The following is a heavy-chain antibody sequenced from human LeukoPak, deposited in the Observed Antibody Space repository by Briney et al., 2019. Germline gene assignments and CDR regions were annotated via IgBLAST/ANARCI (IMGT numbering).Heavy chain of an antibody. D-gene: IGHD3-10*01. J-gene: IGHJ4*02. Sequence: GGSLRLSCAASGFTFRSYWMHWVRQAPGKGLVWVSRINSDGSSPTYADSVKGRFTISRDNAKNTLYLQMNSLRAEDTAVYYCARDWGLIYYYGSGSYYNEHYFDYWGQGTLVTVSS. V-gene: IGHV3-74*01. CDR1: GFTFRSYW. CDR3: ARDWGLIYYYGSGSYYNEHYFDY. CDR2: INSDGSSP.